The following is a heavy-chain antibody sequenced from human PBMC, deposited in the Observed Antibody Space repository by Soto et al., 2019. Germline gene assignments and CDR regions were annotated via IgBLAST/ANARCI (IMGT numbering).Heavy chain of an antibody. Sequence: QITLKESGPTLVKPTQTLTLTCTFSGFSLSSSGVGVGWIRQPPGKALEWLALIYWDDDKRYRPSLKSRLTITKDTSNTQVVLTTTKMDPVDTATYYCAYSLRELHLAYWGQGTLVTVSS. J-gene: IGHJ4*02. CDR2: IYWDDDK. D-gene: IGHD1-26*01. CDR1: GFSLSSSGVG. V-gene: IGHV2-5*02. CDR3: AYSLRELHLAY.